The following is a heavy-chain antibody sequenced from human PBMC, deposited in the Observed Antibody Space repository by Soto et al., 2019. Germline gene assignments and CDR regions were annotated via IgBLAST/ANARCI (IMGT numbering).Heavy chain of an antibody. V-gene: IGHV3-74*01. CDR3: ATGAMGNYYTDY. CDR2: IKGDGIST. CDR1: GFTFSSYW. D-gene: IGHD3-10*01. Sequence: EVQLVESGGGLVQSGGSLRLSCAASGFTFSSYWMHWVCQAPGKGLVWVSRIKGDGISTNYAESVKGRFTISRDNAKDTVFLQMSGLSADNTAVYYCATGAMGNYYTDYWGQGTLFTVSS. J-gene: IGHJ4*02.